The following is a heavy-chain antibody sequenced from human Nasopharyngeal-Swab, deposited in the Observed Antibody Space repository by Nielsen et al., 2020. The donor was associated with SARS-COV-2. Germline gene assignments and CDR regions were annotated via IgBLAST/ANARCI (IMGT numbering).Heavy chain of an antibody. J-gene: IGHJ6*03. CDR1: GGTFSSYA. V-gene: IGHV1-69*13. CDR3: ARGHGDYVRPHYYYYYMDV. Sequence: SVKVSCKASGGTFSSYAISWVRQAPGQGLEWMGGIIPIFGTANYAQKFQGRVTITADESTCTAYMELSSLRSEDTAVYYCARGHGDYVRPHYYYYYMDVWGKGTTVTVSS. CDR2: IIPIFGTA. D-gene: IGHD4-17*01.